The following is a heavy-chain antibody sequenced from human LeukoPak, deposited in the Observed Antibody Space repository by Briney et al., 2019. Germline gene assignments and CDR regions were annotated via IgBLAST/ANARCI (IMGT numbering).Heavy chain of an antibody. CDR2: INWNGGSA. Sequence: PGGSLRLSCAASGFTFDDYGMSWVRQAPGKGLGWVSGINWNGGSAGYADSVKGRFTISRDNAKNSLYLQMNSLRAEDTALYYCAKGIAEYYGSGSYYKEGGGAFDIWGQGTMVTVSS. CDR3: AKGIAEYYGSGSYYKEGGGAFDI. V-gene: IGHV3-20*04. D-gene: IGHD3-10*01. J-gene: IGHJ3*02. CDR1: GFTFDDYG.